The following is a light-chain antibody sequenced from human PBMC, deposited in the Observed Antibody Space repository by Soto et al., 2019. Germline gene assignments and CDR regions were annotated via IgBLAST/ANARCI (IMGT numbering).Light chain of an antibody. CDR3: QQSYSLPLT. V-gene: IGKV1-39*01. CDR2: GAS. Sequence: DIQMTQSPSSLSASVGDRVAITCRSSQSIRDYLNWYQQKPGNALKLVIYGASNLQSGVPPRFSGSGSGSDFTLTISGLQHDDFAIYFCQQSYSLPLTFGPGTKVDV. CDR1: QSIRDY. J-gene: IGKJ3*01.